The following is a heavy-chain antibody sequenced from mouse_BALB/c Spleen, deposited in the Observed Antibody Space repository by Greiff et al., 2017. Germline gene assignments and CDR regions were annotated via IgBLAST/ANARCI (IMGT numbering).Heavy chain of an antibody. CDR2: ISGGSSTI. CDR1: GFTFSSFG. V-gene: IGHV5-17*02. CDR3: ARSITGTNFDY. Sequence: EVMLVESGGGLVQPGGSRKLSCAASGFTFSSFGMHWVRQAPEKGLEWVAYISGGSSTIYYADPVKGRFTISRDNPKNTLFLQMTSLRSEDTAMYYCARSITGTNFDYWGQGTTLTVSS. D-gene: IGHD4-1*01. J-gene: IGHJ2*01.